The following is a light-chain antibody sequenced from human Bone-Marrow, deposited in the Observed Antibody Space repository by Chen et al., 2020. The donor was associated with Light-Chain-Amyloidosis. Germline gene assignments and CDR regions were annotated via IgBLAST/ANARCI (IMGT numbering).Light chain of an antibody. CDR2: WTS. CDR1: QNVLYSSNNKNY. V-gene: IGKV4-1*01. Sequence: DIVMTQSPDSLAVSLVERATINCKSSQNVLYSSNNKNYLAWYQQRPGQPPKLLIYWTSTREFGVPDRFRGSGSGTDFTLTISSLQAEDVAVYYCQQYYSSPWTFGQGTRVEIK. CDR3: QQYYSSPWT. J-gene: IGKJ1*01.